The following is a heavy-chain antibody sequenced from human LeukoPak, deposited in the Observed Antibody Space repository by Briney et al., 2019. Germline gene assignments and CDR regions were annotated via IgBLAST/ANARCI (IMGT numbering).Heavy chain of an antibody. V-gene: IGHV4-59*11. Sequence: SETLSLTCTVSGGSISSHYWSWIRQPPGKGLEWIGYIYYSGSTNYNPSPKSRVTISVDTSKNQFSLKLSSVTAADTAVYYCAREGGYCSSTSCSSYYYYYYMDVWGKGTTVTVSS. CDR2: IYYSGST. CDR3: AREGGYCSSTSCSSYYYYYYMDV. J-gene: IGHJ6*03. CDR1: GGSISSHY. D-gene: IGHD2-2*01.